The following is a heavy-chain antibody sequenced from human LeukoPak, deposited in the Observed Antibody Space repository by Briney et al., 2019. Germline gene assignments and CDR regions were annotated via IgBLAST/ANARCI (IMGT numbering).Heavy chain of an antibody. J-gene: IGHJ4*02. D-gene: IGHD4/OR15-4a*01. CDR1: GGSFGGYY. CDR2: INHSGST. V-gene: IGHV4-34*01. CDR3: ARLNSRDYIDY. Sequence: SETLSLTCAVYGGSFGGYYWSWIRQPPGKGLEWIGEINHSGSTNYNPSLKSRVTISGDTSKNQFSLKLNSVTAADTAVYYCARLNSRDYIDYWGQGTLVTVFS.